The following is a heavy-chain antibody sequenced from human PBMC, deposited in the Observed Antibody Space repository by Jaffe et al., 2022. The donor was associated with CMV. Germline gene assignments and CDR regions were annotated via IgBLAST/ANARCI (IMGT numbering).Heavy chain of an antibody. D-gene: IGHD3-22*01. J-gene: IGHJ4*02. CDR3: AKPASRGRPYYFDY. V-gene: IGHV3-9*01. CDR1: GFTFDDYA. CDR2: ISWNSGSI. Sequence: EVQLVESGGGLVQPGRSLRLSCAASGFTFDDYAMHWVRQAPGKGLEWVSGISWNSGSIGYADSVKGRFTISRDNAKNSLYLQMNSLRAEDTALYYCAKPASRGRPYYFDYWGQGTLVTVSS.